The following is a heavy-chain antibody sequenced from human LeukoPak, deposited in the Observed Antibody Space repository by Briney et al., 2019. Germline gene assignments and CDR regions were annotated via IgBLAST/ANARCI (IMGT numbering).Heavy chain of an antibody. V-gene: IGHV3-30*04. CDR2: ISYDGSNK. CDR1: GFTFSSYA. CDR3: AKDHGYSYGYSFDY. D-gene: IGHD5-18*01. Sequence: GGSLRLSCAASGFTFSSYAMHWVRQAPGKGLEWVAVISYDGSNKYYADSVKGRFTISRDNSKNTLYLQMNSLRAEDTAVYYCAKDHGYSYGYSFDYWGQGTLVTVSS. J-gene: IGHJ4*02.